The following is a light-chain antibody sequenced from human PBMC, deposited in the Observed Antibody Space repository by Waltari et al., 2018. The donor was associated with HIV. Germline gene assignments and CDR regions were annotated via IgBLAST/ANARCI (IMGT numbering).Light chain of an antibody. CDR1: SPNLAYVY. CDR2: DNT. V-gene: IGLV1-51*01. Sequence: VLKHLPFVSAAPGQKVTISSSGSSPNLAYVYVTRYQQLPRAAPKFLIYDNTKRPSVIPERFSGSKSATSATLGITGLQTGDEADYYCGTWDSSLSAVVFGGGTKLTVL. CDR3: GTWDSSLSAVV. J-gene: IGLJ2*01.